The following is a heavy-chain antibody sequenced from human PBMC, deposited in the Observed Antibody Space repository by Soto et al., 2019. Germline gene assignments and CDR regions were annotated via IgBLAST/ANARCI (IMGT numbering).Heavy chain of an antibody. CDR1: GGTFSSYD. CDR2: IIPIYGTE. Sequence: QVQLVQSGAEVKKPGSSVRVSCKASGGTFSSYDISWVRQAPGQGLEWLGGIIPIYGTENYEQKFQGRVTSTAEESTSAASMELRRLRSEDTAVYYCTRDRIAGSKYYYGMDVCCQGTTVNVSS. CDR3: TRDRIAGSKYYYGMDV. J-gene: IGHJ6*02. D-gene: IGHD6-13*01. V-gene: IGHV1-69*01.